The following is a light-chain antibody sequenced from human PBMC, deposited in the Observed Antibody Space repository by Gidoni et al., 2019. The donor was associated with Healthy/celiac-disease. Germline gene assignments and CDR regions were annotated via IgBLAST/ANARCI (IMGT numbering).Light chain of an antibody. CDR3: QQYNNWPPLT. J-gene: IGKJ4*01. Sequence: GERATLSCRASQSVNSNLAWYQQKPGQAPRLLIYGASTRATGIPARFSGSGSGTEFTLTISSLQSEDFAVYYCQQYNNWPPLTFGGGTKVEIK. CDR2: GAS. CDR1: QSVNSN. V-gene: IGKV3-15*01.